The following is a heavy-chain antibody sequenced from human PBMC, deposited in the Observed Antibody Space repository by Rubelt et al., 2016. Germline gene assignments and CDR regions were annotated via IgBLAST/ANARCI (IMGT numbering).Heavy chain of an antibody. V-gene: IGHV1-69*04. Sequence: QVQLVQSGAEVKKPGSSVKVSCKASGGTFSSYAISWVRQAPGQGLEWMGRIIPILGIANYAQKFQGRVKITADKSTSTADMVLSSLRSEDTAVYYCASSLPNLFGIAARDYYYYYGMDVWGQGTTVTVSS. D-gene: IGHD6-6*01. CDR2: IIPILGIA. CDR3: ASSLPNLFGIAARDYYYYYGMDV. J-gene: IGHJ6*02. CDR1: GGTFSSYA.